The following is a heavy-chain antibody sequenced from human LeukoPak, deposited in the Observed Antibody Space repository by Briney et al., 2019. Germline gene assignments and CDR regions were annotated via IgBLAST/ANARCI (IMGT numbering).Heavy chain of an antibody. CDR1: GGSISSYY. V-gene: IGHV4-59*01. CDR2: IYHSGTA. Sequence: PSATLSLTCTVSGGSISSYYWSWIRQSPEKGLEWIGYIYHSGTANYNPSLKSRVTISVDTSKNQFSLKLASVTAADTAVYYCARGGGFGSPPGFWGQGALVTVSS. CDR3: ARGGGFGSPPGF. D-gene: IGHD1-26*01. J-gene: IGHJ4*02.